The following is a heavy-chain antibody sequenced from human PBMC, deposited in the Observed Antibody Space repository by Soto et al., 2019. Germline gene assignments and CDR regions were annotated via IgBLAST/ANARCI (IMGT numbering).Heavy chain of an antibody. J-gene: IGHJ6*02. CDR1: GFTFSTYA. CDR3: VKGYWKGDV. V-gene: IGHV3-23*01. D-gene: IGHD1-1*01. Sequence: EVPLLESGGGLVQPGGSLRLSCAASGFTFSTYAMNWVRQAPGNGLEWVSAISGSGGSIHYADSVKGRFTNSRDNSKNTLYLQMNSLRDEDTAVYHCVKGYWKGDVWGQGTTVTVSS. CDR2: ISGSGGSI.